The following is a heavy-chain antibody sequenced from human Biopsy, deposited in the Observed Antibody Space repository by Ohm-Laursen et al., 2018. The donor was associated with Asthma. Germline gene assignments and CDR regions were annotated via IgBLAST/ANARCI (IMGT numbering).Heavy chain of an antibody. J-gene: IGHJ4*02. CDR3: AKGGTYTTDRYAY. CDR2: ISGSGGST. V-gene: IGHV3-23*01. D-gene: IGHD1-26*01. CDR1: GFTFSSYA. Sequence: SLRLSCAASGFTFSSYAMSWVRQAPGKGLEWVSAISGSGGSTYYADSVKGRFTISRDNSKNTLYLQMSSLRADDTAVYYCAKGGTYTTDRYAYWGRGSLVTVSS.